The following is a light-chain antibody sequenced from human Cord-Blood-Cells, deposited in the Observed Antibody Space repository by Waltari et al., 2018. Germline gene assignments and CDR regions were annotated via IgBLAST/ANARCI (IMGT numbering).Light chain of an antibody. CDR1: HSISSW. CDR3: QQYNSYWT. CDR2: DAS. V-gene: IGKV1-5*01. J-gene: IGKJ1*01. Sequence: DIQMTQSPSTLSASVGDRVTITCRASHSISSWLAWYQQKPGKAPKLLIYDASSLESGVPSRVSGSGAGTEFTLTISSLQPDDFATYYCQQYNSYWTFGQGTKVEIK.